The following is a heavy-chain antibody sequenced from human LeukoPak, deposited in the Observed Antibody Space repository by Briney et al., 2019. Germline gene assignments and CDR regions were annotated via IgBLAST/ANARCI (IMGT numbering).Heavy chain of an antibody. CDR1: GFTFSSYS. CDR2: IYSGGST. CDR3: ARESMTTVTTHAFDI. D-gene: IGHD4-17*01. J-gene: IGHJ3*02. Sequence: GGSLRLSCAASGFTFSSYSMNWVRQAPGKGLEWVSVIYSGGSTYYADSVKGRFTISRDNSKNTLYLQMNSLRAEDTAVYYCARESMTTVTTHAFDIWGQGTMVTVSS. V-gene: IGHV3-53*01.